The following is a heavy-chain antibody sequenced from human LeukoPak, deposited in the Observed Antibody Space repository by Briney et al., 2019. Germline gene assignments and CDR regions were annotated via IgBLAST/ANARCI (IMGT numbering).Heavy chain of an antibody. Sequence: KPSETLSLTCAVSGYSISSGYYWSWIRQPPGTGLEWIGEINHSGSTNYNPSLKSRVTISVDTSKNQFSLKLSSVTAADTAVYYCARARGIAAAAARFDPWGQGTLVTVSS. D-gene: IGHD6-13*01. V-gene: IGHV4-34*01. CDR1: GYSISSGYY. J-gene: IGHJ5*02. CDR3: ARARGIAAAAARFDP. CDR2: INHSGST.